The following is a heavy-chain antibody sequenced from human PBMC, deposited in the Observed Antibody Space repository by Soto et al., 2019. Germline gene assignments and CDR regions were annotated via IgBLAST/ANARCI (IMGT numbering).Heavy chain of an antibody. Sequence: EVQLVESGGGLVQPGGSLRLSCAASGFTVSSNYMSWVRQAPGKGLEWVSIIYSGGSTYYADSVKGRFTISRDTPKTTLSLQMNSLSAEDTAVYYCARDRLGRDSSSWYGRFDCWGQGILVTVSS. CDR2: IYSGGST. D-gene: IGHD6-13*01. CDR3: ARDRLGRDSSSWYGRFDC. J-gene: IGHJ4*02. V-gene: IGHV3-66*01. CDR1: GFTVSSNY.